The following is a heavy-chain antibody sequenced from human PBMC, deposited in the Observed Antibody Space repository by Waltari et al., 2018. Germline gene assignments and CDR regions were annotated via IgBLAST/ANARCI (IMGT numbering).Heavy chain of an antibody. CDR1: EHTFMNYQ. J-gene: IGHJ3*02. Sequence: QVQLVQSGAEVKKPGASVKVSCKASEHTFMNYQIHWVRQAPRQGLEWMGINNPNGGDTSDAQKVQGRVTVTSDTSTSTVYMELSNLRSEDTAVYYCAKEDDACDIWGQGTMVTVSS. V-gene: IGHV1-46*01. CDR3: AKEDDACDI. CDR2: NNPNGGDT.